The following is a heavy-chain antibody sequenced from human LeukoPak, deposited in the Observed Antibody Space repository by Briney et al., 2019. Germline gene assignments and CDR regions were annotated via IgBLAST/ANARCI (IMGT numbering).Heavy chain of an antibody. CDR3: ARDHNCGGDCNSGMDV. J-gene: IGHJ6*04. D-gene: IGHD2-21*02. V-gene: IGHV3-53*01. Sequence: PGGSLRLSCAASGFTVSTNYMSWVRQAPGKGLEWVSVIYSGGSTYYADSVKGRFTISRDNSKNTVYLQMNSLRAEDTAVYYCARDHNCGGDCNSGMDVWGKGITVAVSS. CDR2: IYSGGST. CDR1: GFTVSTNY.